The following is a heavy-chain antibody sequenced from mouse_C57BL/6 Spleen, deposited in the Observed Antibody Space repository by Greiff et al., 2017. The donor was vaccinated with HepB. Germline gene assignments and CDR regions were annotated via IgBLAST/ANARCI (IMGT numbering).Heavy chain of an antibody. Sequence: VQLQQSGPGLVQPSQSLSITCTVSGFSLTSYGVHWVRQSPGKGLEWLGVIWRGGSTDYNAAFMSRLSITKDNSKSQVFFKMNSLQADDTAIYYCAKNGGATDYAMDYWGQGTSVTVSS. CDR1: GFSLTSYG. CDR3: AKNGGATDYAMDY. V-gene: IGHV2-5*01. CDR2: IWRGGST. J-gene: IGHJ4*01.